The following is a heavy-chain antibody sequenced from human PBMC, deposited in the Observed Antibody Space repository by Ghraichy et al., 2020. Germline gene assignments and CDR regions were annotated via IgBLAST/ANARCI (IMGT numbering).Heavy chain of an antibody. CDR3: ARELLGSGWYMVDY. Sequence: ASVKVSCKASGYTFTSYGISWVRQAPGQGLEWMGWISAYNGNTNYAQKLQGRVTMTTDTSTSTAYMELRSLRSDDTAVYYCARELLGSGWYMVDYWGQGTLVTVSS. CDR1: GYTFTSYG. J-gene: IGHJ4*02. D-gene: IGHD6-19*01. V-gene: IGHV1-18*04. CDR2: ISAYNGNT.